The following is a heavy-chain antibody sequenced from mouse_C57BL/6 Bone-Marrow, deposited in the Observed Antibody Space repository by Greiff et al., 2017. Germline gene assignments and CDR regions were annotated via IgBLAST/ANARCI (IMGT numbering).Heavy chain of an antibody. CDR2: ISGGGGNT. CDR1: GFTFSSYT. CDR3: SRQVTTVLATKYFDV. J-gene: IGHJ1*03. D-gene: IGHD1-1*01. V-gene: IGHV5-9*01. Sequence: EVQRVESGGGLVKPGGSLKLSCAASGFTFSSYTMSWVRQTPEKRLQWVAAISGGGGNTYYPDSVKGRFTISRDNDKNILYLQMSSLRSEDKALYYCSRQVTTVLATKYFDVWGTGTTVTVSS.